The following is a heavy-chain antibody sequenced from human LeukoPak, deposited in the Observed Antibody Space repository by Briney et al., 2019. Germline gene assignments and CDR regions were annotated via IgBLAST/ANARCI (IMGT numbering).Heavy chain of an antibody. J-gene: IGHJ4*02. V-gene: IGHV3-23*01. CDR2: ISGSGGST. D-gene: IGHD2-15*01. Sequence: GGSLRLSCAASGFTFSSYGMSWVRQAPGKGLEWVSAISGSGGSTYYADSVKGRFTISRDNSKNTLYLQMNSLRAEDTAVYYCAKEKSRRMDCSGGSCYYFDYWGQGTLVTVSS. CDR1: GFTFSSYG. CDR3: AKEKSRRMDCSGGSCYYFDY.